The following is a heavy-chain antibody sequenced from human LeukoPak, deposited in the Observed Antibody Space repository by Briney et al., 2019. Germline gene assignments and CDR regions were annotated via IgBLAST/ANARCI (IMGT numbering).Heavy chain of an antibody. CDR3: AREGQQLVVDY. V-gene: IGHV4-31*11. CDR1: GGSISSGGYY. D-gene: IGHD6-13*01. Sequence: SETLSLTCAVSGGSISSGGYYWSWIRQHPGKGLEWIGYIYYSGSTYYNPSLKSRVTISVDTSKNQFSLKLSSVTAADTAVYYCAREGQQLVVDYWGQGTLVTVSS. J-gene: IGHJ4*02. CDR2: IYYSGST.